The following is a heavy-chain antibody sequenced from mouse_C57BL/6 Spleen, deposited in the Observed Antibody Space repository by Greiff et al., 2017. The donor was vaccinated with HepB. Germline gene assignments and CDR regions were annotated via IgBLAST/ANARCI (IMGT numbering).Heavy chain of an antibody. CDR2: ISDGGSYT. D-gene: IGHD1-1*01. CDR1: GFTFSSYA. J-gene: IGHJ3*01. Sequence: DVKLVESGGGLVKPGGSLKLSCAASGFTFSSYAMSWVRQTPEKRLEWVATISDGGSYTYYPDNVKGRFTISRDNAKNNLYLQMSHLKSEDTAMYYCARGPLYYGSSYPWFAYWGQGTLVTVSA. V-gene: IGHV5-4*03. CDR3: ARGPLYYGSSYPWFAY.